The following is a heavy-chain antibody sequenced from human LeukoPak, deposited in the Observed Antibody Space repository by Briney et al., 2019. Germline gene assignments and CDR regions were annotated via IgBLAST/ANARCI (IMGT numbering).Heavy chain of an antibody. CDR1: GDYIGSYY. Sequence: PSETLSLTCTVSGDYIGSYYWSWIRQPPGKGLEWIGNTYYSGSATYNPSLKSRATISADTSKNQFPLRLSSVTAADTAVYYCARQILSGWYRVGYGIDLWGQGTTVVVSS. CDR2: TYYSGSA. CDR3: ARQILSGWYRVGYGIDL. J-gene: IGHJ6*02. V-gene: IGHV4-59*08. D-gene: IGHD6-19*01.